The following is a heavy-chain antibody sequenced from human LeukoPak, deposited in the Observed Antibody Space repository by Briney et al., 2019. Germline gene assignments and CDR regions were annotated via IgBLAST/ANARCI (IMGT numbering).Heavy chain of an antibody. J-gene: IGHJ4*02. D-gene: IGHD3-3*01. V-gene: IGHV4-59*02. Sequence: PSETLSLTCTVSGGSGSSYYWSWIRQPPGKGLEWIGYIYYSGSANYSPSLKSRVIISVDTSRNQFSLKLSSVTAADTAVYYCARGAPSITIFGVVTRYLDYWGQGTLVTVSS. CDR3: ARGAPSITIFGVVTRYLDY. CDR2: IYYSGSA. CDR1: GGSGSSYY.